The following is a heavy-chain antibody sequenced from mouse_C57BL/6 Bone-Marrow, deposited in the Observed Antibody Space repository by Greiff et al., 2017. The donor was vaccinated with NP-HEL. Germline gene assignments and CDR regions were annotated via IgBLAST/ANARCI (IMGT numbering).Heavy chain of an antibody. CDR2: ISSGGSYT. CDR1: GFTFSSYG. CDR3: ARHVYAMDY. J-gene: IGHJ4*01. Sequence: EVQVVESGGDLVKPGGSLKLSCAASGFTFSSYGMSWVRQTPDKRLEWVATISSGGSYTYYPDSVKGRCTISRDNAKNTLYLQMSSLKSEDTAMYYCARHVYAMDYWGQGTSVTVSS. V-gene: IGHV5-6*01.